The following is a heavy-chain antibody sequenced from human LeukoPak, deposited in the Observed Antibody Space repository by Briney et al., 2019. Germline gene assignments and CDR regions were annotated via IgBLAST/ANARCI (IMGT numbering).Heavy chain of an antibody. CDR2: IYYSGST. V-gene: IGHV4-59*01. J-gene: IGHJ4*02. CDR3: ARYNYGRLDY. CDR1: GGSISSYY. Sequence: SETLSLTCTVSGGSISSYYWSWIRQPPGKGLEWIGYIYYSGSTHYNPSLKSRVTISVDTSKNQFSLKLISVTAADTAVYYCARYNYGRLDYWGQGTLVTVSS. D-gene: IGHD5-18*01.